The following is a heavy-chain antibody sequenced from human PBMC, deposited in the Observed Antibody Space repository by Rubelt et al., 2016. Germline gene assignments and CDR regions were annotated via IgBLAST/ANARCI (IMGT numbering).Heavy chain of an antibody. CDR2: IYYSGSN. Sequence: QVQLQESGPGLVKPSQTLSLTCTVSGGSISSGGYYWSWIRQHPGKGLEWIGYIYYSGSNYYNPSIMIRVSISVDTSKNRFSLKLSSVTDADTAVYYWARENLGGYCSGGSCSWFDPWGQGTLVTVSS. CDR1: GGSISSGGYY. CDR3: ARENLGGYCSGGSCSWFDP. J-gene: IGHJ5*02. V-gene: IGHV4-31*03. D-gene: IGHD2-15*01.